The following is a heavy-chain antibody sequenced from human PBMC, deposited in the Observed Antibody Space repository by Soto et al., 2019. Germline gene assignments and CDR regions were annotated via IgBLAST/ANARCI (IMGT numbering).Heavy chain of an antibody. J-gene: IGHJ4*02. Sequence: HEHLVQSGAEVKRPGASLKVSCKASGYSFTGYYIHWVRQAPGQGLEWMGWINPDRGATNYAQNFQGRVTLTSDTSISTASMDLTSLTSDDTAVYDCARGDYGTGCYPVPYFDYWGQGTLVIVSS. D-gene: IGHD3-9*01. CDR2: INPDRGAT. V-gene: IGHV1-2*02. CDR3: ARGDYGTGCYPVPYFDY. CDR1: GYSFTGYY.